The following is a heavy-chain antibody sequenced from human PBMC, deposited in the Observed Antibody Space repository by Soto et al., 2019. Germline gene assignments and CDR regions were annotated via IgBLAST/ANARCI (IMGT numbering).Heavy chain of an antibody. CDR1: GYTFTNYG. V-gene: IGHV1-69*04. Sequence: KVSCKASGYTFTNYGISCVRQAPGQGLEWMGRIIPILGIANYAQKFQGRVTITADKSTSTAYMELSSLRSEDTAVYYCASSTGYDWYYFDYWGQGTLVTVSS. CDR2: IIPILGIA. J-gene: IGHJ4*02. D-gene: IGHD5-12*01. CDR3: ASSTGYDWYYFDY.